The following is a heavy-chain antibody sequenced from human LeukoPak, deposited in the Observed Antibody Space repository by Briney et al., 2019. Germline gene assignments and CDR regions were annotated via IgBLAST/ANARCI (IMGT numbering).Heavy chain of an antibody. Sequence: SVKVSCKASGGTFSSYAISWVRQAPGQGLEWMGGIIPIFGTANYAQKFQGRVTITTDESTSTAYMELSSLRSEDTAVYYCATAYVDIVATTKGLFDYWGQGTLVTVSS. D-gene: IGHD5-12*01. J-gene: IGHJ4*02. CDR1: GGTFSSYA. CDR2: IIPIFGTA. CDR3: ATAYVDIVATTKGLFDY. V-gene: IGHV1-69*05.